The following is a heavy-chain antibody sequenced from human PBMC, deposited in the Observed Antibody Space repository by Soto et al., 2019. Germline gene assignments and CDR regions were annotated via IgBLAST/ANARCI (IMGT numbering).Heavy chain of an antibody. Sequence: EVQLMESGGGLVKPGGSLRLSCAASGFTFSSYTMNWVRRAPGKGLEWVSSISSSTRYKYYVDSVKGRFTISRDNANNSLYLQMNSLRVDDTAVYYCARDRPYGGYGMDVWGQGTTVTVSS. D-gene: IGHD3-16*01. V-gene: IGHV3-21*02. CDR3: ARDRPYGGYGMDV. CDR2: ISSSTRYK. J-gene: IGHJ6*02. CDR1: GFTFSSYT.